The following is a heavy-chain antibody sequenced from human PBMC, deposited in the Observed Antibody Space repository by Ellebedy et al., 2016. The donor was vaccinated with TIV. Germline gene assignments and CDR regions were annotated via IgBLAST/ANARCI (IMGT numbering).Heavy chain of an antibody. V-gene: IGHV4-34*01. CDR3: ARGSGARYFDGIDY. D-gene: IGHD3-9*01. CDR2: IHHGEGT. Sequence: MPSETLSLTCAVSRGAFSGYYWRWIRQLPGKALACFGEIHHGEGTTYNPSLKSRVTMSEDTSKNQFSLRLTSVTAADTAVYYCARGSGARYFDGIDYGGQGTLVTVSS. J-gene: IGHJ4*02. CDR1: RGAFSGYY.